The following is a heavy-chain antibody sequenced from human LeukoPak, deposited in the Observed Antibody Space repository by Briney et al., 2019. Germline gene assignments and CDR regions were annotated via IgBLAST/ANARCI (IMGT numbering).Heavy chain of an antibody. CDR1: GFTFSSYD. V-gene: IGHV3-13*01. Sequence: GVSLRLSCAASGFTFSSYDMHWVRQATGKGLEWVSAIGTAGDTYYPGSVKGRFTISRENAKNSLYLQMNSLRAEDTAVYYCAKDNDLWNSHHRGRGLDYWGQGTLVTVSS. D-gene: IGHD3-3*01. J-gene: IGHJ4*02. CDR3: AKDNDLWNSHHRGRGLDY. CDR2: IGTAGDT.